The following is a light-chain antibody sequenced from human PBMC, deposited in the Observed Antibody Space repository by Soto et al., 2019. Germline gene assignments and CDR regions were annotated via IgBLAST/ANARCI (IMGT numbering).Light chain of an antibody. CDR3: GTWDSSLSAVV. CDR1: SSNIGNNY. Sequence: QSVLTQPPSVSAAAGQKVTISCSGGSSNIGNNYVSWYQQLPGTAPKLLIYDNNKRPSGIPDRFSGSKSGTSATLGITGLQTGDEAYYYCGTWDSSLSAVVFGGGTKVTVL. V-gene: IGLV1-51*01. CDR2: DNN. J-gene: IGLJ2*01.